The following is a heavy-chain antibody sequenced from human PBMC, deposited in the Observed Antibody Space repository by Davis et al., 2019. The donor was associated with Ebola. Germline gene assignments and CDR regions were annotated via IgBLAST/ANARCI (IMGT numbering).Heavy chain of an antibody. D-gene: IGHD3-10*01. V-gene: IGHV3-21*01. J-gene: IGHJ6*02. CDR3: AKADLWFGELLFYGMDV. CDR2: ISSSSSYI. Sequence: GESLKISCAASGFTFSSYSMNWVRQAPGKGLEWVSSISSSSSYIYYADSVKGRFTISRDNSKNTLYLQMNSLRAEDTAVYYCAKADLWFGELLFYGMDVWGQGTTVTVSS. CDR1: GFTFSSYS.